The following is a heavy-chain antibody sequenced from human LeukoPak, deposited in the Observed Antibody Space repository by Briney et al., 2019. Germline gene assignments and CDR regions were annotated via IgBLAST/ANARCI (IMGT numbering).Heavy chain of an antibody. D-gene: IGHD2-2*02. CDR3: ARVGSRVVVPAAILHYYYYMDV. CDR1: GGTFSSYA. J-gene: IGHJ6*03. V-gene: IGHV1-69*05. Sequence: ASVKVSCKASGGTFSSYAISWVRQAPGQGLEWMGGIIPIFGTANYAQKFQGRVTITTDESTSTAYMELSRLRSDDTAVYYCARVGSRVVVPAAILHYYYYMDVWGKGTTVTVSS. CDR2: IIPIFGTA.